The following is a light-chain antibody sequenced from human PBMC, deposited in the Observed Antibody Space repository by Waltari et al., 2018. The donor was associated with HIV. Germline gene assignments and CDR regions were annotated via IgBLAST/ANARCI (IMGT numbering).Light chain of an antibody. V-gene: IGKV1-NL1*01. J-gene: IGKJ1*01. CDR3: QQYSSLPPT. CDR1: QDIRNS. Sequence: DIRMTQSPSSLSASVGNTVTLTCGASQDIRNSLAWYKKKPGDAPSLLIYGGSSLHFGVLSRFSCGRSGPDYTLVISNLQADDSAIYFCQQYSSLPPTFGLGTTV. CDR2: GGS.